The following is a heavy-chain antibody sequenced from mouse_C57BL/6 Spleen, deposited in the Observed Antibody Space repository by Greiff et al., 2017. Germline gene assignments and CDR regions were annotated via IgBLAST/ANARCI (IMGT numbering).Heavy chain of an antibody. D-gene: IGHD1-1*01. V-gene: IGHV1-52*01. CDR3: ARTGSSTKGFAY. CDR2: IDPSDSET. CDR1: GYTFTSYW. J-gene: IGHJ3*01. Sequence: QVQLQQPGAELVRPGSSVKLSCKASGYTFTSYWMHWVKQRPIQGLEWIGNIDPSDSETHYNQKFKDKATLTVDKSSSTAYMQLSSLTSEDSAVYYCARTGSSTKGFAYGGQGTLVTVSA.